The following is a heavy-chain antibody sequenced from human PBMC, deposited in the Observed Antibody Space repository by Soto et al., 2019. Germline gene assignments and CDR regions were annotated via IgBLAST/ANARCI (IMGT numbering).Heavy chain of an antibody. CDR1: GFTFTSYA. CDR3: ARGSGTDGMDV. Sequence: QVHLVQSGPEVKKPGASVKVSCKASGFTFTSYAITWVRQAPGQGLEWMGWISAYNGNTNYAHNLRGRVTMTTDTSTSTAYMELGSLTSDDTAVYYCARGSGTDGMDVWGQGTTVTVSS. D-gene: IGHD3-10*01. V-gene: IGHV1-18*01. J-gene: IGHJ6*02. CDR2: ISAYNGNT.